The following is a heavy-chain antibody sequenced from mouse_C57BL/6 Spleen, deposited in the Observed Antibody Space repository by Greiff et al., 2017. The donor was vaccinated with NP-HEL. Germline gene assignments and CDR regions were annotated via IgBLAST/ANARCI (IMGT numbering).Heavy chain of an antibody. CDR3: GRSGIYWYFDV. D-gene: IGHD3-1*01. CDR1: GYTFTDYN. J-gene: IGHJ1*03. CDR2: INPNNGGT. V-gene: IGHV1-22*01. Sequence: EVQLQQSGPELVKPGASVKMSCKASGYTFTDYNMHWVKQSHGKSLEWIGYINPNNGGTSYNKKFKGKATLTVNKSSSTTYMELRSLTSEDSAVYYCGRSGIYWYFDVWGTGTTVTVSS.